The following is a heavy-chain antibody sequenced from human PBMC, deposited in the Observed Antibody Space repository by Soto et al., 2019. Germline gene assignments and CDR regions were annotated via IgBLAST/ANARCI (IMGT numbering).Heavy chain of an antibody. J-gene: IGHJ4*02. V-gene: IGHV3-72*01. CDR2: SSDKVHSHTT. Sequence: EVQLAESGGGLVQPGGSLRLSCAASGFTFSDHYMDWVRQAPGKGLEWVGRSSDKVHSHTTEYAASVKGRFTISRGDSENSLYLQMNSLQTEDTAVYYCARGVVSTGYFDYWGQGTLVTGSS. D-gene: IGHD5-12*01. CDR3: ARGVVSTGYFDY. CDR1: GFTFSDHY.